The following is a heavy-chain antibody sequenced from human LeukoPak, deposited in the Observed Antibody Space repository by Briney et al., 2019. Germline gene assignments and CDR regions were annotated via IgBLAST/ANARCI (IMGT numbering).Heavy chain of an antibody. D-gene: IGHD6-13*01. CDR1: GGSISSYY. CDR2: IYYSGST. CDR3: ARVHHDGPLGIAAAGTWYFDL. V-gene: IGHV4-59*01. J-gene: IGHJ2*01. Sequence: SETLSLTCTVSGGSISSYYWSWIRQPPGKGLEWIGYIYYSGSTNYNPSLKSRVTISVDTSKDQFSLKLSSVTAADTAVYYCARVHHDGPLGIAAAGTWYFDLWGRGTLVTVSS.